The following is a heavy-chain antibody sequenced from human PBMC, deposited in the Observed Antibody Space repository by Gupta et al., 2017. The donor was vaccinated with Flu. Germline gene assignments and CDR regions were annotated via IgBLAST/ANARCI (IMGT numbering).Heavy chain of an antibody. CDR1: GFVFSSYG. V-gene: IGHV3-30*03. D-gene: IGHD3-10*01. J-gene: IGHJ4*02. Sequence: QVQLVESGGGVVQPGRSLRRSCAASGFVFSSYGMHWVRQAPGKGLEWLAVMSDDGRNKYYEDSVRGRFTISRDNSKNTLFLQMNSLRAEDTAVYYCARDSGWKYFDYWGQGTLVTVSS. CDR3: ARDSGWKYFDY. CDR2: MSDDGRNK.